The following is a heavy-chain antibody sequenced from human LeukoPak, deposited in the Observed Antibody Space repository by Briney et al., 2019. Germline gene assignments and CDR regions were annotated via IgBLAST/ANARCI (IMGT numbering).Heavy chain of an antibody. J-gene: IGHJ5*02. CDR1: GYTFTSYD. CDR3: ARDKGIYGGNWFDP. V-gene: IGHV1-8*01. D-gene: IGHD4-23*01. Sequence: ASVKVSCKASGYTFTSYDINWVRQATGQGLEWMGWMNPNSGNTGYAQKFQGRVTMTRNTSISTAYMELSSLRSGDTAVYYCARDKGIYGGNWFDPWGQGTLVTVSS. CDR2: MNPNSGNT.